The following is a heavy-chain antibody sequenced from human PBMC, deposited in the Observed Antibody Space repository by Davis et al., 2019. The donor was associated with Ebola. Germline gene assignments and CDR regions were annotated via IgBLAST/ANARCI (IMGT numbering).Heavy chain of an antibody. J-gene: IGHJ4*02. Sequence: GGSLRLSCAASGFTFSSYDMHWVRQATGKGLEWVSAIGTAGYIYYPVSVQGRFTISRENAKNSLYLQMNSLRAGDTAVYYCARGGYSSGWYSRTASSRYFDYWGQGTLVTVSS. V-gene: IGHV3-13*01. D-gene: IGHD6-19*01. CDR1: GFTFSSYD. CDR3: ARGGYSSGWYSRTASSRYFDY. CDR2: IGTAGYI.